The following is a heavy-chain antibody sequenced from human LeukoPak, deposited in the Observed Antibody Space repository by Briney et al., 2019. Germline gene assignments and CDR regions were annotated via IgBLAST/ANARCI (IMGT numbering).Heavy chain of an antibody. CDR3: VKEGVEYSYSYGDY. V-gene: IGHV3-30*18. CDR1: GFSFNSYA. J-gene: IGHJ4*02. D-gene: IGHD3-16*01. CDR2: ISYDGGDK. Sequence: GGSLRLSCAASGFSFNSYAMYWVRQAPGKGLEWVALISYDGGDKYYAESMKGRITISRDNAENTLYLQMNNLRPDDTAFYLCVKEGVEYSYSYGDYWGQGTLVTVPS.